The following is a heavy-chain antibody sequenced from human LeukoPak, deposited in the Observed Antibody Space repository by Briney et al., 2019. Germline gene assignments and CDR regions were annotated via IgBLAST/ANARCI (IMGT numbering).Heavy chain of an antibody. Sequence: SETLTLTCAVYGGSLSGYYWTWVRQPPGKGLEWIGEIKQSERTNYNPSLKSRVTISIDTSKNQFSLKLTSVTAADTAVYYCAREGLKNVHNPLGYWGLGTLVTVPS. CDR2: IKQSERT. CDR3: AREGLKNVHNPLGY. V-gene: IGHV4-34*01. D-gene: IGHD5-24*01. CDR1: GGSLSGYY. J-gene: IGHJ4*02.